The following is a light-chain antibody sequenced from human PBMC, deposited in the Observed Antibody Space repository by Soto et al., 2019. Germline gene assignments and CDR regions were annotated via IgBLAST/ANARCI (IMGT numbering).Light chain of an antibody. CDR1: SSELGAYNY. Sequence: QSALTQPASVSGSPGPSITISCAGTSSELGAYNYVSWYQQHPGRAPKLMLYEVSHRPSGVSNRFSGSKSANTASLTISGLQPEDEADYYCASYTGTSTDVLFGGGTKLTVL. V-gene: IGLV2-14*01. CDR3: ASYTGTSTDVL. J-gene: IGLJ2*01. CDR2: EVS.